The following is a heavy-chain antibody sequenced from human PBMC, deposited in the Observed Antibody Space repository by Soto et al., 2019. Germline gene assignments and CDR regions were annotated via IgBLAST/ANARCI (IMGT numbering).Heavy chain of an antibody. Sequence: QVQLVQSGAEVKKPGSSVKVSCKASGGTFSSYAISWVRLAPGQGLEWMGGIIPIFGTANYAQKFQGRVTITADESTSTAYMELSSLRSEDTAVYYCARGAPTTVVTPGGWFDPWGQGTLVTVSS. CDR3: ARGAPTTVVTPGGWFDP. V-gene: IGHV1-69*01. D-gene: IGHD4-17*01. J-gene: IGHJ5*02. CDR1: GGTFSSYA. CDR2: IIPIFGTA.